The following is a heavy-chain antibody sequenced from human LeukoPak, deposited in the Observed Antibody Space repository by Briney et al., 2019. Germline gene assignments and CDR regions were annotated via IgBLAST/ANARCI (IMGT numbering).Heavy chain of an antibody. D-gene: IGHD6-13*01. CDR1: GFTFSNYA. J-gene: IGHJ4*02. Sequence: GGSLRLSCAASGFTFSNYAMSWVRQAAGKGLEWVSSITGGGGSTYYADSVQGRFTISRDNSKNTLYLHMTSLIAEDTAVFYCAKLAAAGTEDFDYWGQGTLVTVYS. CDR2: ITGGGGST. CDR3: AKLAAAGTEDFDY. V-gene: IGHV3-23*01.